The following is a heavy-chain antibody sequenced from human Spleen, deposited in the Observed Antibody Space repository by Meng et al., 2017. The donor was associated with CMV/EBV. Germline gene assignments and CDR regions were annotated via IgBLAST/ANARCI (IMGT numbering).Heavy chain of an antibody. V-gene: IGHV1-2*02. CDR3: ARDGGNLDWFDP. J-gene: IGHJ5*02. CDR1: GYPFPYDY. D-gene: IGHD4-23*01. CDR2: INPNTGDT. Sequence: CKAAGYPFPYDYIHWVRQAPGQELEWMGWINPNTGDTNYAQKFQGRVSMTRDTSITTAYMELRSLTSDDTAVYYCARDGGNLDWFDPWGQGTLVTVSS.